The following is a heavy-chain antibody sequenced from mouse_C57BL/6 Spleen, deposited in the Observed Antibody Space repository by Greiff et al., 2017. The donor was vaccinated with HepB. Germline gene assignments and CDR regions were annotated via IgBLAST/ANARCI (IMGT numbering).Heavy chain of an antibody. J-gene: IGHJ1*03. V-gene: IGHV5-6*02. CDR2: ISSGGSYT. D-gene: IGHD1-1*01. Sequence: DVKLVESGGDLVKPGGSLKLSCAASGFTFSSYGMSWVRQTPDKRLEWVATISSGGSYTYYPDSVKGRFTISRDNAKNTLYLQMSSLKSEDTAMYYCARHLSYGSSYRYFDVWGTGTTVTVSS. CDR3: ARHLSYGSSYRYFDV. CDR1: GFTFSSYG.